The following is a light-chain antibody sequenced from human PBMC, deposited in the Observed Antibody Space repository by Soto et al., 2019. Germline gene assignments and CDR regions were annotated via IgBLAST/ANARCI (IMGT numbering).Light chain of an antibody. V-gene: IGKV3D-15*01. CDR1: QSVSSK. CDR2: GAS. J-gene: IGKJ5*01. CDR3: QQYNNWPPIT. Sequence: ERVKTQSTATLSVSLEKRATLSCMVSQSVSSKLAWYQQKPGQAPRLLIYGASTRATGIPARFSGSGSGTEFTLSISSLQSEDSAVYYCQQYNNWPPITFGQGTRLEIK.